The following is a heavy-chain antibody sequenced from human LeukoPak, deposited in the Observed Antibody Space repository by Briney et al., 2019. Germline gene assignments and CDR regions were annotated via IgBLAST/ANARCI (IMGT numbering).Heavy chain of an antibody. V-gene: IGHV3-43*02. J-gene: IGHJ4*02. CDR2: ISGDGGST. CDR1: GFTFDDYA. CDR3: VKDWGAYYDSSGFYSGDFDY. D-gene: IGHD3-22*01. Sequence: GGSLRLSCAASGFTFDDYAMHWVRPAPGKGLEWVSLISGDGGSTYYADSVKGRFTISRDNSKNSLYLQMNSLRTEDTALYYCVKDWGAYYDSSGFYSGDFDYWGQGTLVTVSS.